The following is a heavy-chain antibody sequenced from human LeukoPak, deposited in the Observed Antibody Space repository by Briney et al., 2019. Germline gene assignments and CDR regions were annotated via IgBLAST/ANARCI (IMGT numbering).Heavy chain of an antibody. CDR1: GFTFSSYG. CDR2: ISYDGSNK. J-gene: IGHJ4*02. Sequence: GGSLRLSCAASGFTFSSYGMHWVRQAPGKGLEWVAVISYDGSNKYYADSVKGRFTISRDNSKNTLYLQMNSLRAEDTAVYYCAKGARSSGWLYYFDYWGQGTLVTVSS. V-gene: IGHV3-30*18. D-gene: IGHD6-19*01. CDR3: AKGARSSGWLYYFDY.